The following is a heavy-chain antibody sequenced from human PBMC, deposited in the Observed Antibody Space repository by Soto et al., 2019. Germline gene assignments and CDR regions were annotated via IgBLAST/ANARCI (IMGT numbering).Heavy chain of an antibody. CDR3: TRAPTSYYVSGSSYYGMDV. V-gene: IGHV3-48*01. J-gene: IGHJ6*02. CDR2: ISSSSSTI. Sequence: PRGSMRLPWGAAGCTCRSYSVNRVRQAIGNGPEWVSYISSSSSTIYYAHSVKGRFTISRDNAKNSLYLQMNRLRGEDTAVYHCTRAPTSYYVSGSSYYGMDVWGHGTGVTVSS. CDR1: GCTCRSYS. D-gene: IGHD3-10*01.